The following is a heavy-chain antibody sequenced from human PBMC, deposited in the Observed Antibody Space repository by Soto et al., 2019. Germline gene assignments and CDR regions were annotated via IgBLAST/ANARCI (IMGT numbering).Heavy chain of an antibody. V-gene: IGHV4-4*02. J-gene: IGHJ5*01. CDR3: ARVRQGCSANNCYFDP. Sequence: SETLSLTCTLSGGSVRAPDWWNWVRQSPDKGLEWIAEVHISGHSNYNPSLRSRVSVSIDSSKNQFYLNLNSVTAADTAIYYCARVRQGCSANNCYFDPWGQGTQVTVPQ. CDR2: VHISGHS. D-gene: IGHD1-1*01. CDR1: GGSVRAPDW.